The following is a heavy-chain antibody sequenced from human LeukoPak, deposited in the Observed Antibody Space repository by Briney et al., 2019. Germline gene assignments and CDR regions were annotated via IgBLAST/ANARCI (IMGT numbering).Heavy chain of an antibody. D-gene: IGHD6-13*01. V-gene: IGHV3-9*01. CDR1: GFTFDDYA. J-gene: IGHJ4*02. Sequence: SGRSLRLSCAASGFTFDDYAMHWVRQAPGKGLEWVSGISWNSGSIGYADSVKGRFTISRDNAKNSLYLQMNSLRAEDTALYYCAKDRDSSSWLFDYWDQGTLVTVSS. CDR2: ISWNSGSI. CDR3: AKDRDSSSWLFDY.